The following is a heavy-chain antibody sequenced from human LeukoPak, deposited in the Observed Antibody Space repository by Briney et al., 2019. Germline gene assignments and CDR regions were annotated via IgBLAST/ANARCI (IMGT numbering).Heavy chain of an antibody. CDR2: IYHSGST. V-gene: IGHV4-38-2*02. J-gene: IGHJ5*02. CDR1: GYSISSGYY. D-gene: IGHD1-26*01. Sequence: SETLSLTCTVSGYSISSGYYWGWIRQHPGKGLEWIGSIYHSGSTYYNPSLKSRIPISVDTSKNQFSLKLSSVTAADTAVYYCARARVTVGATPWFDPWGQGTLVTVSS. CDR3: ARARVTVGATPWFDP.